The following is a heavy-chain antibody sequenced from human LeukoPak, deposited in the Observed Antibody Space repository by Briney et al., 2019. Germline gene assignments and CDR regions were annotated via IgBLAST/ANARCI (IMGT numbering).Heavy chain of an antibody. CDR2: IHYSGST. V-gene: IGHV4-59*08. J-gene: IGHJ4*02. CDR3: ARHISSGGTYAHSDY. D-gene: IGHD1-26*01. CDR1: GSMYNYY. Sequence: SETLSLTCTVSGSMYNYYWSWIRQPPGKGLEWIGYIHYSGSTNYNPSLKSRVTMSLDTSNNQVSLKLNSVTAADTAVYYCARHISSGGTYAHSDYWGQGTLVTVSS.